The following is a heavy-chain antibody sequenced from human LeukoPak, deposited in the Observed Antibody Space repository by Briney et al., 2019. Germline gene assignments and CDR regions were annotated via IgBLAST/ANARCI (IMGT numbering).Heavy chain of an antibody. V-gene: IGHV4-31*03. D-gene: IGHD3-9*01. J-gene: IGHJ4*02. CDR2: IYYSGST. CDR3: ASLPYYDILTGYYGVY. CDR1: GGSISSGGYY. Sequence: PSETLSLTCTVSGGSISSGGYYWSWIRQHPRRGLEWIGYIYYSGSTYYNPSLKSRVTISVDTSKNQFSLKLSSVTAADTAVYYCASLPYYDILTGYYGVYWGQGTLVTVSS.